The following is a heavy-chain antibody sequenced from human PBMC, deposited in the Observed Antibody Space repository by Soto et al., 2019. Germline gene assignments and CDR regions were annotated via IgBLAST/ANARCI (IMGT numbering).Heavy chain of an antibody. CDR3: ARVFDFWSGLASYYYGMDV. J-gene: IGHJ6*02. Sequence: PWGSLRLSCAASGFTFSSYYMSWVRQAPGKGLEWVANIKQDGSEKYYVDSVKGRFTISRDNAKNSLYLQMNSLRAEDTAVYYCARVFDFWSGLASYYYGMDVWGQGTTVTVSS. V-gene: IGHV3-7*01. CDR1: GFTFSSYY. D-gene: IGHD3-3*01. CDR2: IKQDGSEK.